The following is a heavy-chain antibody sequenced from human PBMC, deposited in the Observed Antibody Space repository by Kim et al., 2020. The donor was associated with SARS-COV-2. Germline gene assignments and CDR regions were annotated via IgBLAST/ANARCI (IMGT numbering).Heavy chain of an antibody. CDR1: GGSFSSGDYY. CDR3: ARRPGGSYGLDY. CDR2: INYSAIT. J-gene: IGHJ4*01. Sequence: SETLSLTCTVSGGSFSSGDYYWSWIRQPPGQDLEWIGYINYSAITYSNPSLKSRLTISVDTSKYQLSLKLSSVAAADTAVYYCARRPGGSYGLDYRGHGT. V-gene: IGHV4-30-4*08. D-gene: IGHD4-17*01.